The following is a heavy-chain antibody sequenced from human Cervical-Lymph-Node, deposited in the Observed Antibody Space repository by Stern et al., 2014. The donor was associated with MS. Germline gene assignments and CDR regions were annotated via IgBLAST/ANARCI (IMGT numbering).Heavy chain of an antibody. V-gene: IGHV4-59*01. CDR2: IYYSGIP. J-gene: IGHJ5*02. D-gene: IGHD1-14*01. CDR1: NGSFFNYY. Sequence: QLQLQESGPGLVKPSESLTLTCSVSNGSFFNYYWSWLRQPTGKRLQWIGDIYYSGIPSYNPSLKSRVTISLDTSQHQFSLRLNSVTAADTAIYYCARGAETSTVAPFDPWGQGTLVTVSS. CDR3: ARGAETSTVAPFDP.